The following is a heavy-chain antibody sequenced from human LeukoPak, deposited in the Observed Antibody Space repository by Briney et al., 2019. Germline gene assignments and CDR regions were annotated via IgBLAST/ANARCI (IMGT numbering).Heavy chain of an antibody. V-gene: IGHV1-46*01. CDR2: INPSGSST. Sequence: GASVKVSCKASGYSFTSHYMHWVRQAPGQGLEWMELINPSGSSTLYAQKFQGRVTMTRDMSTTTDYMELSSLRSEDTAVYYCARDDIVGATTYPDYWGQGTLVTVSS. J-gene: IGHJ4*02. CDR1: GYSFTSHY. CDR3: ARDDIVGATTYPDY. D-gene: IGHD1-26*01.